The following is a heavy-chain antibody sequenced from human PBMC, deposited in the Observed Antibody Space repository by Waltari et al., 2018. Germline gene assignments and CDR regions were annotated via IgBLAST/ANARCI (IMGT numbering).Heavy chain of an antibody. D-gene: IGHD3-22*01. V-gene: IGHV3-21*01. Sequence: EGRLVESGGGLVKLGGSLRLCCEASGFSLSASTMNWVRQAPGKGLEWVSSITTSGTNIYYADSVKGRFTISRDNTKNSLYLQMNSLRAEDTAVYYCARDWGSGYVYELDYWGQGTLVTVSS. CDR1: GFSLSAST. J-gene: IGHJ4*02. CDR3: ARDWGSGYVYELDY. CDR2: ITTSGTNI.